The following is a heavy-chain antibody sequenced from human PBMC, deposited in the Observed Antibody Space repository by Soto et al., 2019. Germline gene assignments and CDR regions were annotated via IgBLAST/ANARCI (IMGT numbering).Heavy chain of an antibody. CDR2: IYHSGST. J-gene: IGHJ6*02. D-gene: IGHD2-2*01. Sequence: AETQSLTCAVSGYSISSGYYCGCIRQPPGKGLEWIVSIYHSGSTYYNPSLKSRVTISVDTSKNQFSLKLSSVTAADTAVYYCARKMPFYGMDVWGQGTTVTVSS. CDR1: GYSISSGYY. V-gene: IGHV4-38-2*01. CDR3: ARKMPFYGMDV.